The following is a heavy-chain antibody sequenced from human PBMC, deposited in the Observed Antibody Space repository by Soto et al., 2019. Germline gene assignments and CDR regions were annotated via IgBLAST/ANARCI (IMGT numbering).Heavy chain of an antibody. V-gene: IGHV5-51*01. D-gene: IGHD3-22*01. CDR1: GYSFTSYW. CDR2: IYPGDSDT. CDR3: ARHVGYYDSSGYHKYYYYGMAV. Sequence: GESLKISCKGSGYSFTSYWIGWVRQMPGKGLEWMGIIYPGDSDTRYSPSFQGQVTISADKSISTAYLQRSSLKASDTAMYYCARHVGYYDSSGYHKYYYYGMAVWGQGTTVTVSS. J-gene: IGHJ6*02.